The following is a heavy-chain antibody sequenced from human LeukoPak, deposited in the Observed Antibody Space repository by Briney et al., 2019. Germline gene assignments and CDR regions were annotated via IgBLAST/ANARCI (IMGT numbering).Heavy chain of an antibody. D-gene: IGHD3-3*01. J-gene: IGHJ5*02. CDR2: ISSSGRTM. V-gene: IGHV3-48*03. CDR1: GFIFSSYE. Sequence: GGSLRLSCAASGFIFSSYEMSWVRQAPGKGLEWVSYISSSGRTMYYADSVKGRFAISRDNAKNSLYLQMNGLRVEDTAVYYCARVYYASWSGQPLSQHWLDPWGQGTLVTVSS. CDR3: ARVYYASWSGQPLSQHWLDP.